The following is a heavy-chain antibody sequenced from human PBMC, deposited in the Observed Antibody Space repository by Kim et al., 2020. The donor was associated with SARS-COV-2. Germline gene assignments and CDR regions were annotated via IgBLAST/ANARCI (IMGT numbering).Heavy chain of an antibody. V-gene: IGHV4-59*08. CDR1: GGSISSYY. J-gene: IGHJ4*02. CDR2: IYYSVST. Sequence: SQTLSLTCTVSGGSISSYYWSWIRQPPGKGLEWIGYIYYSVSTNYNPSLKSRATISVDTSKNQFSLKLSSVTAADTAVYYCARYRSSGWYVGYFDYWGQG. CDR3: ARYRSSGWYVGYFDY. D-gene: IGHD6-19*01.